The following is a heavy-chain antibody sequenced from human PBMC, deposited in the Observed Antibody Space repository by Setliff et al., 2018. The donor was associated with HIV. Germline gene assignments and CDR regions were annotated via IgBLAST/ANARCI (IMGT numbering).Heavy chain of an antibody. D-gene: IGHD6-13*01. J-gene: IGHJ4*02. Sequence: AASVKVSCKASGYTFNNYGINWMRQAPGLGLEWMGWISGYDGNTNYAQKFQDRVTLTTDTSTGTVYMEVRRLRSDDTAVYFCAREGVAADDDEWYFFDHWGQGTLVTVSS. CDR3: AREGVAADDDEWYFFDH. CDR2: ISGYDGNT. V-gene: IGHV1-18*01. CDR1: GYTFNNYG.